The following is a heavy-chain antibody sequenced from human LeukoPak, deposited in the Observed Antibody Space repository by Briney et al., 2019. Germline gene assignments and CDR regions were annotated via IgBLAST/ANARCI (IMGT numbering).Heavy chain of an antibody. D-gene: IGHD3-16*02. CDR3: ARGANKPSYDYIWGTYRTGWYFDY. Sequence: KASETLSLTCAVYGGSFSGYFWTWIRQPPGKGLEWIGEIDRSGSTNYNPSLKSRVTISVDTSKNQFSPKLSSVTAADTAVYYCARGANKPSYDYIWGTYRTGWYFDYWGQGTLVTVSS. J-gene: IGHJ4*02. CDR2: IDRSGST. V-gene: IGHV4-34*01. CDR1: GGSFSGYF.